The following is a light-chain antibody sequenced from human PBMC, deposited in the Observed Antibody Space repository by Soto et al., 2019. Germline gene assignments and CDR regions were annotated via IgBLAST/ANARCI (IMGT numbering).Light chain of an antibody. V-gene: IGLV6-57*04. CDR2: EDN. J-gene: IGLJ3*02. CDR1: SGSIASNY. CDR3: QSYDSSNLNWV. Sequence: NFMLTQPHSVSESPGKTVTIYCTRSSGSIASNYVQWYQQRPGSAPTTVIYEDNQRPSGVPDRFSGSIDSSSNSASLTISGLKTEDEADYYCQSYDSSNLNWVFGGGTKLTVL.